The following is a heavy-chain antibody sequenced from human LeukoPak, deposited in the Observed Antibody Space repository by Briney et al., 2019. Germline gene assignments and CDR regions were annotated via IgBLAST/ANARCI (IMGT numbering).Heavy chain of an antibody. J-gene: IGHJ4*02. CDR1: GFIVSSNY. V-gene: IGHV3-53*01. CDR3: ARVGVLELRGFDY. Sequence: GGSLRLSCAASGFIVSSNYMSWVRQAPGKGLEWVSVIYSGGSIYYADPVKGRFTISRDNSKNTLYLQMNSLRAEDTAVYYCARVGVLELRGFDYWGQGTLVTVSS. D-gene: IGHD1-7*01. CDR2: IYSGGSI.